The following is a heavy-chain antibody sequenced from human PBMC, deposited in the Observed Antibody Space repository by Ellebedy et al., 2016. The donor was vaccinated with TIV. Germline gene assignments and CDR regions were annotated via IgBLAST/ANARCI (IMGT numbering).Heavy chain of an antibody. D-gene: IGHD6-13*01. J-gene: IGHJ4*02. CDR2: INAGNGNT. CDR1: GYTFTSYA. CDR3: ARGLDIAAAGSGVVDY. Sequence: ASVKVSCXASGYTFTSYAMHWVRQAPGQRLEWMGWINAGNGNTKYSQKFQGRVTITRDTSTSTVYMELSSLRSEDTAVYYCARGLDIAAAGSGVVDYWGQGTLVTVSS. V-gene: IGHV1-3*01.